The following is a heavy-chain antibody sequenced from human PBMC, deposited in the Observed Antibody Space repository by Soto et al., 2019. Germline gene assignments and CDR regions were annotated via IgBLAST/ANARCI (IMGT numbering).Heavy chain of an antibody. CDR2: AYYAGTT. V-gene: IGHV4-31*03. D-gene: IGHD1-1*01. Sequence: ASETLSLTCSVSGASVTTHDYYWAWIRQHPGKGLEWIGYAYYAGTTYYNPSLKSRAAISVETSSNRFSLNLTSVTAADTAVYYCARAALYNRGHCWFDPWGQGTLVTVSS. J-gene: IGHJ5*02. CDR1: GASVTTHDYY. CDR3: ARAALYNRGHCWFDP.